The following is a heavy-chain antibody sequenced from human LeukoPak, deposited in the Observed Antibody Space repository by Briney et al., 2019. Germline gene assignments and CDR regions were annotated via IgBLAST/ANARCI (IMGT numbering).Heavy chain of an antibody. CDR1: GGSISSSSYY. J-gene: IGHJ6*03. D-gene: IGHD2-2*01. CDR2: IYYSGST. V-gene: IGHV4-61*01. CDR3: ARVLKGYCSSTSCRGGYYYYYYMDV. Sequence: SETLSLTCTVSGGSISSSSYYWSWIRQPPGKGLEWIGYIYYSGSTNYNPSLKSRVTISVDTSKNQFSLKLSSVTAADTAVYYCARVLKGYCSSTSCRGGYYYYYYMDVWGKGTTVTISS.